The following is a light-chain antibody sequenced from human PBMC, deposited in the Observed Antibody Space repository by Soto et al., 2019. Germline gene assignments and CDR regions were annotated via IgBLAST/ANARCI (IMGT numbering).Light chain of an antibody. J-gene: IGKJ5*01. CDR1: QSVTTN. CDR2: AAS. CDR3: QHYSSWPPIT. Sequence: EIVMTQSSASLSVSPGESATLSCRASQSVTTNLAWSQQKPGQAPRPLIYAASTRVTGIPARFSGSGSGTEFTLTISSLQSEDFAIYYCQHYSSWPPITFGQGTRLEI. V-gene: IGKV3-15*01.